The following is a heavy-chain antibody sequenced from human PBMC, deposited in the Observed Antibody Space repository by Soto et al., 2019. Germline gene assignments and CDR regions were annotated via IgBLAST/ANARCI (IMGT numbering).Heavy chain of an antibody. CDR3: ARGEDGDYAFAYFDL. Sequence: QVQLQQWGAGLLKPSETLSLTCAVYGGSFSGYYWSWIRQPPGKGLEWIGEINHSGRTNYNPSLKSRVTISVDTSKNQFSRKLSSVTAADTAVYYCARGEDGDYAFAYFDLWGRGTLVTVSS. CDR1: GGSFSGYY. CDR2: INHSGRT. V-gene: IGHV4-34*01. J-gene: IGHJ2*01. D-gene: IGHD4-17*01.